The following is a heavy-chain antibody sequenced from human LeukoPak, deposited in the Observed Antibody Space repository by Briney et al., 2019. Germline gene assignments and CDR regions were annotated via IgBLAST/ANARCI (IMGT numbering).Heavy chain of an antibody. V-gene: IGHV1-2*02. J-gene: IGHJ6*03. CDR2: INPNSGGT. Sequence: GASMKVSCKASGYTFTGYYMHWVRQAPGQGLEWMGWINPNSGGTNYAQKFQGRVTMTRDTSISTAYMELSRLRSDDTAVYYCARGGIAVDYYYYYYMDVWGKGTTVTVSS. CDR3: ARGGIAVDYYYYYYMDV. D-gene: IGHD6-19*01. CDR1: GYTFTGYY.